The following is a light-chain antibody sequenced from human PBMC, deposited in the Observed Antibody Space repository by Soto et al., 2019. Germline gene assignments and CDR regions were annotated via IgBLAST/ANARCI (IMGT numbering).Light chain of an antibody. CDR1: QSVSSN. Sequence: EIVMTQSPSTLSVSPGERATLSCMASQSVSSNLAWYHQKPGQAPRLLIYGASTRATGIPDRFSGSGSGTEFTLTISSLQSEDFAVYYCQQYNNWPAINFGQGTRLEIK. J-gene: IGKJ5*01. V-gene: IGKV3-15*01. CDR3: QQYNNWPAIN. CDR2: GAS.